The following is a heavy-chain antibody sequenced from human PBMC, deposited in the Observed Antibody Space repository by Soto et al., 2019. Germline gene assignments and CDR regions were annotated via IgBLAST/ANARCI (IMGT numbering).Heavy chain of an antibody. CDR2: IYYSGST. J-gene: IGHJ5*02. V-gene: IGHV4-39*01. D-gene: IGHD2-21*02. CDR3: ARRAAYCGGDCYNNWFDP. Sequence: SSETLSLTXTVSGGSISSSSYYWGWIRQPPGKGLEWIGSIYYSGSTYYNPSLKSRVTISVDTSKNQFSLKLSSVTAADTAVYYCARRAAYCGGDCYNNWFDPWGQGTLVTVSS. CDR1: GGSISSSSYY.